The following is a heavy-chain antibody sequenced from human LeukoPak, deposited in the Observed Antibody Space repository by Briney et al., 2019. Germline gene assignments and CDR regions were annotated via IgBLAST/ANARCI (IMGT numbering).Heavy chain of an antibody. J-gene: IGHJ4*02. D-gene: IGHD5-18*01. CDR2: IIPIFGTA. CDR3: ARDLDTTLAYMFYY. Sequence: SVKVSCKASGGTFSSYAISWVRQAPGQGLEWMGGIIPIFGTANYAQKFQGRVTMTRDTSTSTVYMELSSLTSEDTAVYYCARDLDTTLAYMFYYWGQGTLVTVSS. CDR1: GGTFSSYA. V-gene: IGHV1-69*05.